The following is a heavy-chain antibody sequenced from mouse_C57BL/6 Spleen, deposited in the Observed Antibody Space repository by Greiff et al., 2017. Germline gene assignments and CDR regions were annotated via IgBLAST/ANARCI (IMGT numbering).Heavy chain of an antibody. CDR3: ARGDDLYYYDY. V-gene: IGHV3-6*01. CDR2: ISYDGSN. D-gene: IGHD2-13*01. Sequence: ESGPGLVKPSQSLSLTCSVTGYSITRGYYWNWFGQLPGNNLEWMGYISYDGSNNYNQSLKNRISITRDTSKNQFFLKLNSVTTEDTATYYWARGDDLYYYDYWGQGTTLTVSS. J-gene: IGHJ2*01. CDR1: GYSITRGYY.